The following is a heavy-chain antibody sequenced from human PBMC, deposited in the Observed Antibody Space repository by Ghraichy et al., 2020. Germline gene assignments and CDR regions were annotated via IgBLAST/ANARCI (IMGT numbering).Heavy chain of an antibody. CDR2: IGGSGSST. CDR3: ALRNFGWLSFDY. V-gene: IGHV3-23*01. Sequence: GGSLRLSCAASGFTFSSYAMSWVRQAPGEGLEWVATIGGSGSSTYYADSVKGRFTISRDNSKNTLYVQMNSLRAEDTAVYYCALRNFGWLSFDYWGQGTLGNVSS. J-gene: IGHJ4*02. D-gene: IGHD3-9*01. CDR1: GFTFSSYA.